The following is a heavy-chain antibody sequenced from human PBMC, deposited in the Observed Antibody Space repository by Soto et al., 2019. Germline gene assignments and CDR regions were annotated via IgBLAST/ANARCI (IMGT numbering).Heavy chain of an antibody. CDR3: ARHRKVVARGTYYMDV. J-gene: IGHJ6*03. CDR2: IYPDESDT. V-gene: IGHV5-51*01. D-gene: IGHD2-2*01. Sequence: EVQLVQSGADVKKPGESLKISCEGSGYNFVNYWIGWERQQPGKGLEWMGIIYPDESDTKYSPSFQGQVSISVDKSISTAYLQWSSLKASDTGIYYCARHRKVVARGTYYMDVWGNGTTVTVSS. CDR1: GYNFVNYW.